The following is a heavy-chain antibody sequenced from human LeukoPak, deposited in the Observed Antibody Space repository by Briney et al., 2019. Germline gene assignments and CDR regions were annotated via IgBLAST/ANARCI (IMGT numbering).Heavy chain of an antibody. CDR2: IFHSGTT. D-gene: IGHD5-18*01. J-gene: IGHJ4*02. CDR1: SGSISNYY. CDR3: ARDHGYSYGFDY. Sequence: SETLSLTCTVSSGSISNYYWCWVRQPPGKGLEYIGYIFHSGTTNYNPSLRSRVTISVDTSKSHFSLKLSSVTAADTAVYYCARDHGYSYGFDYWGQGTLVTVPS. V-gene: IGHV4-4*08.